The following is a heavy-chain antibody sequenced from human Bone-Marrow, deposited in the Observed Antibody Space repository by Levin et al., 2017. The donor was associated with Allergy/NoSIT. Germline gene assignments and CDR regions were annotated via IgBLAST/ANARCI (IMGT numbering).Heavy chain of an antibody. J-gene: IGHJ6*02. CDR1: GGSISSSY. Sequence: SQTLSLTCTVSGGSISSSYWSWIRQPPGKGLEWIGYIYYSGSTNYNPSLKSRVTISVDTSKNQFSLKLSSVTAADTAVYYCARAGPSEWFYSNYYYYGMDVWGQGTTVTVSS. CDR3: ARAGPSEWFYSNYYYYGMDV. V-gene: IGHV4-59*01. D-gene: IGHD3-3*01. CDR2: IYYSGST.